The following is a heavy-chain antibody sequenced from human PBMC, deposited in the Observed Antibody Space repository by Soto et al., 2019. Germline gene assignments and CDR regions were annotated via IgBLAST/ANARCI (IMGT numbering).Heavy chain of an antibody. J-gene: IGHJ6*02. CDR2: IHPNTGGT. Sequence: QVKLVQSGAEVRKPGASVKVSCKASGYPYTNSYMPWVRQAPGQGLEWMGWIHPNTGGTNYAQKFQGRVTMTRDTSVSTVYMELNRLTSDDTAIYFCASDFRTRGWFRQAGNFAMDVWGQGTTVTVS. V-gene: IGHV1-2*02. D-gene: IGHD6-19*01. CDR3: ASDFRTRGWFRQAGNFAMDV. CDR1: GYPYTNSY.